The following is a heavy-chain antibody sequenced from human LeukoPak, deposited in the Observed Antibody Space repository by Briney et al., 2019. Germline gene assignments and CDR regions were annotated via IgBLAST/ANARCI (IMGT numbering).Heavy chain of an antibody. CDR2: ISYDGSNK. CDR1: GFTFSSYG. CDR3: ARDRGIVGATIWSFDL. Sequence: GGSLRLSCAASGFTFSSYGIHWVRQAPGKGLEWVAVISYDGSNKYYADSVRGRFTISRDNSKNTLYLQMNSLRAEDTAVYYCARDRGIVGATIWSFDLWGRGTLVTVSS. V-gene: IGHV3-30*03. J-gene: IGHJ2*01. D-gene: IGHD1-26*01.